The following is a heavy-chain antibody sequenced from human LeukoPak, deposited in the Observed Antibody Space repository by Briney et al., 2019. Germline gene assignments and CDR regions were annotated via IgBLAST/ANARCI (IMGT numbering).Heavy chain of an antibody. V-gene: IGHV4-39*07. D-gene: IGHD2-2*02. J-gene: IGHJ6*02. CDR3: ASGRVYCSSTSCYTYGMDV. CDR1: GGSTSSSSYY. CDR2: INHSGST. Sequence: SETLSLTCTVSGGSTSSSSYYWGWIRQPPGKGLEWIGEINHSGSTNYNPSLKSRVTISVDTSKNQFSLKLSSVTAADTAVYYCASGRVYCSSTSCYTYGMDVWGQGTTVTVSS.